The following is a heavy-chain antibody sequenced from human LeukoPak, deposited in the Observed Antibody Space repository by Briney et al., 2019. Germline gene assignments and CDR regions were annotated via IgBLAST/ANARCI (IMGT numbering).Heavy chain of an antibody. D-gene: IGHD6-13*01. V-gene: IGHV3-53*04. J-gene: IGHJ3*02. CDR1: GFTFSSYA. CDR2: IYSGGST. Sequence: GGSLRLSCAASGFTFSSYAMSWVRQAPGKGLEWVSAIYSGGSTYYADSVKGRFTISRHNTKNTLFLHMNSVRAEDTAVYYCARAKALVAAAGRVLGAFDIWGQGTMVTVSS. CDR3: ARAKALVAAAGRVLGAFDI.